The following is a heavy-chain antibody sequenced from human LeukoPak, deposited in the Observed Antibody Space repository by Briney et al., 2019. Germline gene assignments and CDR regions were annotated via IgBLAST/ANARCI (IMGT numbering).Heavy chain of an antibody. Sequence: GGSLRLSCAASGFTFGSYAMSWVRQAPGKGLEWVSAISGSGGSTYYADSVKGRFTISRDNSKNTLYPQMNSLRAEDTAVYYCAKALRFLEWLSPPGDYWGQGTLITVSS. V-gene: IGHV3-23*01. J-gene: IGHJ4*02. CDR2: ISGSGGST. CDR3: AKALRFLEWLSPPGDY. D-gene: IGHD3-3*01. CDR1: GFTFGSYA.